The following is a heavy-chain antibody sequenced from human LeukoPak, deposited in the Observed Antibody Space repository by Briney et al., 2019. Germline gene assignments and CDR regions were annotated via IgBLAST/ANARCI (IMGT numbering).Heavy chain of an antibody. CDR1: GGSFSGYY. V-gene: IGHV4-34*01. CDR2: INHSGST. CDR3: ARDRGSKRVAYCGGDCYIGYFDL. D-gene: IGHD2-21*02. Sequence: PSETLSLTCAVYGGSFSGYYWSWIRQPPGKGLEWIGEINHSGSTNYNPSLKSRVTISVDTSKNQFSLKLSSVTAADTAVYYCARDRGSKRVAYCGGDCYIGYFDLWGRGTLVTVSS. J-gene: IGHJ2*01.